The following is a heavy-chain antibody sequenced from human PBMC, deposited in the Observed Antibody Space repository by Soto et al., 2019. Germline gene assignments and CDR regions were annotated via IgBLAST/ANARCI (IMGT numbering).Heavy chain of an antibody. CDR3: VTGSSGWYWDY. CDR1: GLTVSSNY. J-gene: IGHJ4*02. V-gene: IGHV3-66*01. Sequence: GESLRLSCAASGLTVSSNYMNWVRQAPGEGQEWVSVIYSCGSKYYADSVNGRLTISRDNSKNTLYLQMNSLRAEDTAVYYCVTGSSGWYWDYWGQGP. CDR2: IYSCGSK. D-gene: IGHD6-19*01.